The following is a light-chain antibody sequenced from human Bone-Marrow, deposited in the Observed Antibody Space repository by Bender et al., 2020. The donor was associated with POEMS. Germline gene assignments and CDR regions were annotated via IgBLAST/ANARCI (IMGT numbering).Light chain of an antibody. CDR3: AAWDDSLTGLYI. J-gene: IGLJ1*01. V-gene: IGLV1-47*01. Sequence: QSVLTQPPSASGTPGQTVTISCSGSSSNIGTSFVNWYQQLPGMAPKLLIYRNNLRPSGVPDRFSAAKSGTSASLAVSGLRSEDEADYFCAAWDDSLTGLYIFGTGTTVSVL. CDR2: RNN. CDR1: SSNIGTSF.